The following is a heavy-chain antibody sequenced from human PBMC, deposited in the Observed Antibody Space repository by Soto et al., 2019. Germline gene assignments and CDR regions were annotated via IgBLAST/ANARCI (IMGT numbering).Heavy chain of an antibody. Sequence: QVTLKESGPVLVKPTETLTLTCTVSGFSLSNARMGVSWIRQPPGKALEWLAHIFSNDEKSYSKSLKSRVTLSKDTSKSPVVLTMTHVDPVDTATYPFAVRTVTASFPHWGPGPLVTVSP. J-gene: IGHJ1*01. D-gene: IGHD4-17*01. CDR2: IFSNDEK. V-gene: IGHV2-26*01. CDR3: AVRTVTASFPH. CDR1: GFSLSNARMG.